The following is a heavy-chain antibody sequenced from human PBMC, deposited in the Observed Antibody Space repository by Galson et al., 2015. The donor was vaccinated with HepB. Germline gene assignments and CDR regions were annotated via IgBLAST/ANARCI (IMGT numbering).Heavy chain of an antibody. CDR3: ARGSPRYGDYVNWLDP. CDR1: GYTFTSYD. CDR2: MNPNSGNT. Sequence: SVKVSCKASGYTFTSYDINWVRQATGQGLEWMGWMNPNSGNTGYAQKFQGRVTMTRNTSISTAYMELSSLRSEDTAVYYCARGSPRYGDYVNWLDPWGQGTLVTVSS. D-gene: IGHD4-17*01. V-gene: IGHV1-8*01. J-gene: IGHJ5*02.